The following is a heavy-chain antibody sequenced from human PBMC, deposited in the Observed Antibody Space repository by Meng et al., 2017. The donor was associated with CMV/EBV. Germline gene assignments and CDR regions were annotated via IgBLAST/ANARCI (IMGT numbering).Heavy chain of an antibody. Sequence: SETLSLTCTVSGGSISSSSYYWGWIRQPPGKGLEWIGSIYYSGSTYYNPSLKSRVTISVDTSKNQFSLKLSSVTADTAVYYCASYWYQLLEDNYNWFDPWGQGTLVTVSS. CDR2: IYYSGST. J-gene: IGHJ5*02. V-gene: IGHV4-39*01. CDR1: GGSISSSSYY. D-gene: IGHD2-2*01. CDR3: ASYWYQLLEDNYNWFDP.